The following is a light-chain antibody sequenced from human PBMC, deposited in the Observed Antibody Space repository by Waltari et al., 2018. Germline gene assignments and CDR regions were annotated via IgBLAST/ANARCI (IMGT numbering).Light chain of an antibody. CDR3: YSTDSTGNHVV. Sequence: SYELTQPPAASVSPGQTARHTCPGAALPTNYHFWYQQKSGQAPVLSIYDDNKRPSGIPERFSGSSSGTMATLTISGAQVEDEADYYCYSTDSTGNHVVFGGGTKLTVL. V-gene: IGLV3-10*01. CDR2: DDN. CDR1: ALPTNY. J-gene: IGLJ2*01.